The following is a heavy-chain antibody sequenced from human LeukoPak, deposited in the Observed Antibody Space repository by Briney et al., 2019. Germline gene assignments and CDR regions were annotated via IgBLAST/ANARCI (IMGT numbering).Heavy chain of an antibody. CDR2: IYTSGST. J-gene: IGHJ6*03. CDR1: GGSISSYY. V-gene: IGHV4-4*07. Sequence: PSETLSLTCTVSGGSISSYYWSWIRQPAGKGLEWIGRIYTSGSTNYNPSLKSRVTMSVDTSKNQFSLKLSSVTAADTAVYYCARDFAYCGGDCYSFYYYYMGVWGKGTTVTVSS. CDR3: ARDFAYCGGDCYSFYYYYMGV. D-gene: IGHD2-21*01.